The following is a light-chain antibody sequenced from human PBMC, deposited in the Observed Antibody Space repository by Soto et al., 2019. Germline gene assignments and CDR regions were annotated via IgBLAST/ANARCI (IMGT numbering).Light chain of an antibody. CDR3: QQYGTPPYT. CDR1: QAVTDYY. CDR2: GTF. J-gene: IGKJ2*01. V-gene: IGKV3-20*01. Sequence: EIVLTQSPGTLSLSPGEKVTLTCRASQAVTDYYFAWYQQKPGQAPNLLIFGTFNRATGIPDRFSASGSETDFTLTISTLEPEDFAVYYCQQYGTPPYTFGLGTKLEIK.